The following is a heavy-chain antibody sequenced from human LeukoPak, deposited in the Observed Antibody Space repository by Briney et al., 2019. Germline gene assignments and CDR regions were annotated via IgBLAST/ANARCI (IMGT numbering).Heavy chain of an antibody. J-gene: IGHJ4*02. CDR2: IKQDGSEK. CDR3: ARLPLSNPSEWGMDY. V-gene: IGHV3-7*01. Sequence: GGSLRLSCAASGFTFTSYWMNWVRQAPGKGLEWVANIKQDGSEKYYVDSVKGRFTISRDNAKISLYLQMNSLRAEDTAVYYCARLPLSNPSEWGMDYWGQGTLVTVSS. D-gene: IGHD1-26*01. CDR1: GFTFTSYW.